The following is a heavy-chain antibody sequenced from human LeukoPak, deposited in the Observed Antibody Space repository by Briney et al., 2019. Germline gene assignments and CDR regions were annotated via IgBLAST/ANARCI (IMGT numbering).Heavy chain of an antibody. D-gene: IGHD4-17*01. Sequence: ASVKVSCKVSGYTLTELSMHWVRQAPGKGLEWMGGFGPEDGETIYAQKFQGRVTMTEDTSTDTAYMELSSLRSEDTAVYYCATVPHDYGAFFDYWGQGTLVTVSS. CDR1: GYTLTELS. CDR2: FGPEDGET. J-gene: IGHJ4*02. V-gene: IGHV1-24*01. CDR3: ATVPHDYGAFFDY.